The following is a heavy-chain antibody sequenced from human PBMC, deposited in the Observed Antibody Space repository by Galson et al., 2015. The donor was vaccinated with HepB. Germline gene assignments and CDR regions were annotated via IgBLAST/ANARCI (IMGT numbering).Heavy chain of an antibody. CDR1: GFTFSSYA. D-gene: IGHD3-3*01. V-gene: IGHV3-23*01. Sequence: SLRLSCAASGFTFSSYAMSWVRQAPGKGLEWVSGITDSAGSYADSVKGRFTISRDTSKNTLYLQMNGLRAEDTALYYCAKDASYDFWGGCIDYWGQGTLVTVSS. CDR2: ITDSAGS. J-gene: IGHJ4*02. CDR3: AKDASYDFWGGCIDY.